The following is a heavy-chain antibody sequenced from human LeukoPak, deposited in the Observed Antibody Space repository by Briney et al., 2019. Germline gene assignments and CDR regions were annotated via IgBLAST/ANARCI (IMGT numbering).Heavy chain of an antibody. CDR1: GGSISNYY. Sequence: PSETLSLTCTVSGGSISNYYWTWIRQPPGKGLGWIGFISYSGNTNYNPSLKSRVTISLDTSKNQFSLKLISVTAADTAVYYCARGVGSGYTDYWGQGALVTVSS. CDR3: ARGVGSGYTDY. J-gene: IGHJ4*02. V-gene: IGHV4-59*01. CDR2: ISYSGNT. D-gene: IGHD3-22*01.